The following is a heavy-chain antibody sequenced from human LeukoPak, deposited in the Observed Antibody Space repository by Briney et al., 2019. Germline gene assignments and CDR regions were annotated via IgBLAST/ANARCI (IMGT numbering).Heavy chain of an antibody. Sequence: ASVKVSCKVPGYTLTELSMHWVRQAPGKGLEWMGGFDPEDGETIYAQKFQGRVTMTEDTSTDTAYMELSSLRSEDTAVYYCATTASNSGYDLGWFDPWDQGTLVTVSS. V-gene: IGHV1-24*01. CDR3: ATTASNSGYDLGWFDP. CDR1: GYTLTELS. CDR2: FDPEDGET. D-gene: IGHD5-12*01. J-gene: IGHJ5*02.